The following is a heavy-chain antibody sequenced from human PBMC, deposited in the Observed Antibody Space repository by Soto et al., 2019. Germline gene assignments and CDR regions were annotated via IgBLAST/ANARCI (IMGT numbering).Heavy chain of an antibody. V-gene: IGHV1-69*13. J-gene: IGHJ5*02. CDR3: ARAVTMIVEENWFDP. CDR2: IIPIFGTA. CDR1: GGTFSSYA. D-gene: IGHD3-22*01. Sequence: GASVKVSCKASGGTFSSYAISWVRQAPGQGLEWMGGIIPIFGTANYAQKFQGRVTITADESTSTAYMELSSLRSEDTAVYYCARAVTMIVEENWFDPWGQGPLVTVSS.